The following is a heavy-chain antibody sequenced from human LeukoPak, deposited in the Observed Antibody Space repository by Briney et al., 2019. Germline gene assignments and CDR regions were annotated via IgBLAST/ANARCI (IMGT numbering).Heavy chain of an antibody. Sequence: GGSLRLSCAASGFLVSSIYMSWVRQAPGKGLEWVSLIYSDGTGYYADSVKGRFTISRDNSKNTLYLQMNSLRAEDTAVYYCARRERLGYSYGRGTLDIWGQGTMVTVSS. J-gene: IGHJ3*02. CDR3: ARRERLGYSYGRGTLDI. V-gene: IGHV3-66*01. CDR2: IYSDGTG. D-gene: IGHD5-18*01. CDR1: GFLVSSIY.